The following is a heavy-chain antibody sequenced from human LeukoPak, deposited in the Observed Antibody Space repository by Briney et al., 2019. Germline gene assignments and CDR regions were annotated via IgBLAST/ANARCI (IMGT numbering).Heavy chain of an antibody. J-gene: IGHJ6*04. V-gene: IGHV3-30*18. CDR3: VKVITMVRGVIKNYYGMDV. CDR1: GFNFSSYG. D-gene: IGHD3-10*01. Sequence: GALQLSCAASGFNFSSYGMHWGRPGPGKGVEGVAGISYDGSNKYYADSVKGRFTISRDNSKNTLYLQMNSLRAEDTAVYYCVKVITMVRGVIKNYYGMDVWGKGTTVTVSS. CDR2: ISYDGSNK.